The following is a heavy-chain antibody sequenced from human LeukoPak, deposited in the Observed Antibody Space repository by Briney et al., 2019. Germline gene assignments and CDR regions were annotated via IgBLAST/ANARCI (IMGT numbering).Heavy chain of an antibody. CDR3: ARGGIDLNSWSEWFDP. Sequence: SETLSLTCTVSGDSISSGGYCWNWFRQHPGKGLEWIGYIYSSGGTFYNPSLKSRVTISVDTSKNQFSLKLSSVTAADTAVYYCARGGIDLNSWSEWFDPWGQGTLVTVSS. D-gene: IGHD6-13*01. V-gene: IGHV4-61*08. J-gene: IGHJ5*02. CDR1: GDSISSGGYC. CDR2: IYSSGGT.